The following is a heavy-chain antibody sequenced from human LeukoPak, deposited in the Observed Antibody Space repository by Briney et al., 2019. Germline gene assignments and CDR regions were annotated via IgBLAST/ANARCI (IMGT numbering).Heavy chain of an antibody. CDR1: RVSPSIYY. V-gene: IGHV4-59*01. CDR3: ARMGIQLWKFDY. D-gene: IGHD5-18*01. Sequence: PQTLSPTSTLSRVSPSIYYWSWIPQPPGQGLGWIGYIYYSGSTNYNPSLKSRVTISVDTSKNQFSLKLSSVTAADTAVYYCARMGIQLWKFDYWGQGTLVTVSS. J-gene: IGHJ4*02. CDR2: IYYSGST.